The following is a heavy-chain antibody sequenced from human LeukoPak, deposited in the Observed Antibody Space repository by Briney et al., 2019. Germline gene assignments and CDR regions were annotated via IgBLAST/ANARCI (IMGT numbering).Heavy chain of an antibody. D-gene: IGHD3-10*01. CDR3: ARDSAGSGSYVGYFEY. CDR2: ISSSGSTI. CDR1: GFTFSSYE. V-gene: IGHV3-48*03. J-gene: IGHJ4*02. Sequence: GGSLRLSCAASGFTFSSYEMNWVRQAPGKGLEWVSYISSSGSTIYYADSVKGRFAISRDNAKNSLYLQMNSLRAEDTAVYYCARDSAGSGSYVGYFEYWGQGTLVTVSS.